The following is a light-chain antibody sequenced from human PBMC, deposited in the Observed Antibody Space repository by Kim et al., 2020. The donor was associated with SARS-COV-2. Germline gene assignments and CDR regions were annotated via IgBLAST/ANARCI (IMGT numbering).Light chain of an antibody. CDR1: SGSQ. CDR2: DGT. J-gene: IGKJ1*01. CDR3: QQYERSPPT. V-gene: IGKV3-20*01. Sequence: SGSQLAWYQQKPGQAPRLLTYDGTRRAAGVPDRFTGSGSGTDLTLTISSLEPEDFAVYYCQQYERSPPTFGQGTKVDIK.